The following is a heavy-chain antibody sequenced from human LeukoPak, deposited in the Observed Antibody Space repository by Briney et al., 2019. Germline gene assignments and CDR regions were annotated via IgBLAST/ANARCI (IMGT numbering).Heavy chain of an antibody. CDR2: INPNSGT. CDR1: GYTFSGYY. D-gene: IGHD6-13*01. Sequence: ASVKVSCKASGYTFSGYYIHWVRQGPGLGLEWMGWINPNSGTNYAQNFQGRVTMTRDTSISTAYMELSRLRSDDTAVYYCAREEQHQRGRHFEYWGQGTLVTVSS. J-gene: IGHJ4*02. V-gene: IGHV1-2*02. CDR3: AREEQHQRGRHFEY.